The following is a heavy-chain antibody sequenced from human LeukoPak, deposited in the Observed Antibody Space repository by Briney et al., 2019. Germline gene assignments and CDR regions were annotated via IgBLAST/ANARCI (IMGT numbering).Heavy chain of an antibody. CDR3: ARFRSAADHPDS. CDR2: ISHTGIT. D-gene: IGHD1-14*01. J-gene: IGHJ4*02. CDR1: GGSFSGYY. V-gene: IGHV4-59*01. Sequence: PSETLSLTCAVYGGSFSGYYWSWIRQPPGKGLEWIGYISHTGITNYNPSLEGRVIISADTSRNQFSLKLTSMTAADTAVYYCARFRSAADHPDSWGQGTPVTVSS.